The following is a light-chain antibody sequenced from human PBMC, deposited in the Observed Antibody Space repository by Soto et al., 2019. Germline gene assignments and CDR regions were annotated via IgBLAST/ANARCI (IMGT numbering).Light chain of an antibody. CDR3: DSFAGGSYV. J-gene: IGLJ1*01. V-gene: IGLV2-8*01. CDR1: SSDVGGYIF. Sequence: SALTQPPSASGSPGQSVTISCTGTSSDVGGYIFVSWYQQHPGKVPKLIIYDVNKRPSVFPDRFSCSKYGNTASLTVSGLQAEDARDYYCDSFAGGSYVFAAGTKVAVL. CDR2: DVN.